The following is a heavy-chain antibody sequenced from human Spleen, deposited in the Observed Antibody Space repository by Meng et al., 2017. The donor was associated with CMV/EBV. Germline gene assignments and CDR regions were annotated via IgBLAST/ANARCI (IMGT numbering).Heavy chain of an antibody. CDR1: GFTVRGYA. CDR2: ISYDAVDK. V-gene: IGHV3-30-3*01. D-gene: IGHD3-16*01. J-gene: IGHJ2*01. Sequence: VQLVASGGGVVPPGRSLRLSCSASGFTVRGYAMHWVRQAPGKGLEWVAIISYDAVDKNYADYVKGRLTISRDNSKNTLDLQLNSLRAEDTAVYYCARDASWGKLRDGGRIGWYFDLWGRGTLCTVSS. CDR3: ARDASWGKLRDGGRIGWYFDL.